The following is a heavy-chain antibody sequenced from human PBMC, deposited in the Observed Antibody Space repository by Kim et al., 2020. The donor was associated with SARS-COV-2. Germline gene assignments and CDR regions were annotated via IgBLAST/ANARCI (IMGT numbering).Heavy chain of an antibody. CDR3: ARDYALVALVTVVHYGMDV. J-gene: IGHJ6*02. CDR2: IRSSGNTI. V-gene: IGHV3-48*03. Sequence: WVSYIRSSGNTIYYADSVKGRFTISRDNAKNSLYLQMNSLRAEDTAVYYCARDYALVALVTVVHYGMDVWGQGTTVTVSS. D-gene: IGHD2-2*01.